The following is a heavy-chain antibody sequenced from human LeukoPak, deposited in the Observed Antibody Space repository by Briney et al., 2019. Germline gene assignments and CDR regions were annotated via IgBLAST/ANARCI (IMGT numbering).Heavy chain of an antibody. V-gene: IGHV3-30*02. D-gene: IGHD3-22*01. J-gene: IGHJ5*02. CDR1: GFTFSSYG. CDR2: IRYDGSNK. Sequence: PGGSLRLSCAASGFTFSSYGMHWVSQAPGKGLEWVAFIRYDGSNKYYADSVKGRFTISRDNSKNTLYLQMNSLRAEDTAVYYCAKDGMGHYYDSSGYSLGSWGQGTLVTVSS. CDR3: AKDGMGHYYDSSGYSLGS.